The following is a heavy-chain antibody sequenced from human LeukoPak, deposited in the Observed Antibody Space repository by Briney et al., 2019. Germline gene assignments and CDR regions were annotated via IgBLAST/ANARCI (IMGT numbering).Heavy chain of an antibody. V-gene: IGHV4-30-4*01. J-gene: IGHJ4*02. CDR3: ARGLRLWLRFPFDY. D-gene: IGHD2-21*01. Sequence: SQTLSLTCTVSGGSISSGDYYWSWIRQPPGKGLEWIGYIYYSGSTYYNPSLKSRVTISVDTSKNQFSLKLSSVTAADTAVYYCARGLRLWLRFPFDYWGQGTLVTVSP. CDR2: IYYSGST. CDR1: GGSISSGDYY.